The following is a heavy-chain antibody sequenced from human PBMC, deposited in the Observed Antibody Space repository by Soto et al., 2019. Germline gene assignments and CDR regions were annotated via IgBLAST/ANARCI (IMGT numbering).Heavy chain of an antibody. CDR1: GGSISSYY. J-gene: IGHJ6*03. CDR2: IYYSGST. D-gene: IGHD2-2*01. CDR3: AREREDIVVVPAAMSGYYYYMDV. V-gene: IGHV4-59*01. Sequence: PSETLSLTCTVSGGSISSYYWSWIRQPPGKGLERIGFIYYSGSTNYNPSLKSRVTISVDTSKNQFSLKLSSVTAADTAVYFCAREREDIVVVPAAMSGYYYYMDVWGQGTTVTVSS.